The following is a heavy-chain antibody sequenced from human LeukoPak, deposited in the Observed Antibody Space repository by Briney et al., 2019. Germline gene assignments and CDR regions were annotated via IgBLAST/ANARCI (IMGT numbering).Heavy chain of an antibody. J-gene: IGHJ4*02. V-gene: IGHV4-4*02. D-gene: IGHD3-22*01. CDR3: ARPAKDSSGYYFFDY. Sequence: SETLSLTCAVSGGSISSSNWWSWVRQPPGKGLEWIGEIYHSGSTNYNPSLKSRVTISVDTSKNQFSLKLSSVTAADTAVYYCARPAKDSSGYYFFDYWGQGTLVTVSS. CDR2: IYHSGST. CDR1: GGSISSSNW.